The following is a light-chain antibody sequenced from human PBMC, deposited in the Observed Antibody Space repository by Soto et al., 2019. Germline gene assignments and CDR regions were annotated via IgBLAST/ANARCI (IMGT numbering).Light chain of an antibody. CDR3: SSYTSSSTYV. J-gene: IGLJ1*01. Sequence: SVLTQPASVSGSPGQSITISCTGTRSDVGGYNYVYWHQQHPGKAPKLMIYDVTNRPSGVSDRFSGSKSGNTASLTISWLQAEDEADYYCSSYTSSSTYVFGAGTKVTVL. CDR2: DVT. CDR1: RSDVGGYNY. V-gene: IGLV2-14*01.